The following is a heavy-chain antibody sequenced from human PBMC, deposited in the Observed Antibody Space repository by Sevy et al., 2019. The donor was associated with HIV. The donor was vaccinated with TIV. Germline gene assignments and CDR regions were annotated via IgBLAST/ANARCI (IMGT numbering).Heavy chain of an antibody. CDR2: IKSKTDGGTT. J-gene: IGHJ4*02. CDR1: GFRFSSFA. D-gene: IGHD2-8*01. V-gene: IGHV3-15*01. Sequence: GGSLRLSCAASGFRFSSFAMIWVRQAPGKGLEWVGRIKSKTDGGTTDYAAPVKGSFTISRDDSQNMLFLQMNSLKTEDTAVYFCAPRASLEWWGQGTLVTVSS. CDR3: APRASLEW.